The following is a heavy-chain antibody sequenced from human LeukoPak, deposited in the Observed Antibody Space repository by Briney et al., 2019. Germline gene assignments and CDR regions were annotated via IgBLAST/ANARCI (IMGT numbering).Heavy chain of an antibody. CDR1: GYTFTSYD. J-gene: IGHJ3*02. CDR3: ARATPPRYCSSTSCYPALWDAFDI. CDR2: MNPNSGNT. Sequence: ASVKVSCKASGYTFTSYDINWVRQATGQGLEWMGWMNPNSGNTGYAQKFQGRVTMTRNTSISTAYMELSSLRSEDTAVYYCARATPPRYCSSTSCYPALWDAFDIWGQGTMVTVSS. V-gene: IGHV1-8*01. D-gene: IGHD2-2*01.